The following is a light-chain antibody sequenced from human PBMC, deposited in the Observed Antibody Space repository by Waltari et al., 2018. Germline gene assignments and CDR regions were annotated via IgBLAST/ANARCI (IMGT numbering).Light chain of an antibody. J-gene: IGKJ2*01. CDR3: QQYNSESYT. Sequence: DIQMTQSPSTLAASVGDRITITCRASRNINNWLARYQQNQGKAPKPLIQKASTLESGVPSRFSGSGSGTEFTLTVSSLQPDDSATYFCQQYNSESYTFGQGTKLEIK. CDR2: KAS. CDR1: RNINNW. V-gene: IGKV1-5*03.